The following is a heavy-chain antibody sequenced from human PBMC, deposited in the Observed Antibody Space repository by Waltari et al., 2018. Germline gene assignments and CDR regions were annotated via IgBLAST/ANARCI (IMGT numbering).Heavy chain of an antibody. CDR3: ADGWYFDY. D-gene: IGHD6-19*01. J-gene: IGHJ4*02. V-gene: IGHV4-59*01. CDR1: GGSLSRYY. Sequence: QVQLQESGPGLVKPSETLSLPCTAPGGSLSRYYWSWIRQPPGKGLEWIGYIYYSGSTNYNPSLKSRVTISVDTSKNQFSLKLSSVTAADTAVYYCADGWYFDYWGQGTLVTVSS. CDR2: IYYSGST.